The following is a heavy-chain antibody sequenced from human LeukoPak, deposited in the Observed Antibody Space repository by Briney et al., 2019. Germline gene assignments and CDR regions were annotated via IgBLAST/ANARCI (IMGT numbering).Heavy chain of an antibody. CDR3: ARGAPNSSGWLLDY. Sequence: ASVKVSCKASGYTFTSYAMHWVRQAPGQRLEWMGWINAGNGDTEYSQKFQGRVTITRDTSASTAYMELSSLRSEDTAVYYCARGAPNSSGWLLDYWGQGTLVTVSS. V-gene: IGHV1-3*01. CDR1: GYTFTSYA. J-gene: IGHJ4*02. CDR2: INAGNGDT. D-gene: IGHD6-19*01.